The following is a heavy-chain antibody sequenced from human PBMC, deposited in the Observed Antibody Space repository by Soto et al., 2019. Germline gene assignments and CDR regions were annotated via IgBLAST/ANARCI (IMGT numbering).Heavy chain of an antibody. V-gene: IGHV4-34*01. J-gene: IGHJ3*02. CDR3: GRKEWDGCAFDI. D-gene: IGHD3-10*01. CDR1: GGSFSGYD. CDR2: INHSGST. Sequence: QVQLQQWGAGLLRPSETLSLTCAVYGGSFSGYDWSWIRQPPGKGLEWIGEINHSGSTNYNPSLTGWVNITVDPAKDQFSPKVSSGAGADTAVYFCGRKEWDGCAFDILGQGTMVTVSS.